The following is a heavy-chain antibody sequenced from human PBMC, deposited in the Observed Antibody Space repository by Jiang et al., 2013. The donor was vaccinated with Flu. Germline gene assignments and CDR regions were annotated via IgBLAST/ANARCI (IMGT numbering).Heavy chain of an antibody. CDR3: ARMRYDCGGDCYWTFDY. J-gene: IGHJ4*02. CDR1: GFSLNNTIMG. CDR2: IFSNDEK. V-gene: IGHV2-26*01. Sequence: KPTQTLTLTCTVSGFSLNNTIMGVSWIRQLPGKALEWLAHIFSNDEKSYSISLRRRLTISKDTSNSQVVLGMTNMDPVDTATYYCARMRYDCGGDCYWTFDYVGPGSPGHRLL. D-gene: IGHD2-21*02.